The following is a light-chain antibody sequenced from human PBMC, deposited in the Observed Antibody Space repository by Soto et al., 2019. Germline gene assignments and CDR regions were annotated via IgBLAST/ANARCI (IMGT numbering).Light chain of an antibody. J-gene: IGKJ3*01. CDR2: GAS. Sequence: EFVLTQSTVTLSLSPGERATLSCRASQSVSSPYLAWYQQKPGQHPRLLIYGASSRATDIPDRFIVSGSGTEFTLTIARLSPEDFAMYSCQQYGSSPITFGPRTKGDIK. CDR3: QQYGSSPIT. V-gene: IGKV3-20*01. CDR1: QSVSSPY.